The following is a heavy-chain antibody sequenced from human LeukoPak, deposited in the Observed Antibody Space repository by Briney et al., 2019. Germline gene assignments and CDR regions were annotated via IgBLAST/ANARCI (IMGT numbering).Heavy chain of an antibody. J-gene: IGHJ5*02. CDR1: GGTFSSYA. CDR2: IIPIFGTA. D-gene: IGHD2-21*02. V-gene: IGHV1-69*01. CDR3: ARAYCGGDCYPNWFDP. Sequence: ASVKVSCKASGGTFSSYAISWVRQAPGQGLEWMGGIIPIFGTANYAQKFQGRVTITADESTSTAYMELSSLRSEDTAVYYCARAYCGGDCYPNWFDPWGQGTLVTVSS.